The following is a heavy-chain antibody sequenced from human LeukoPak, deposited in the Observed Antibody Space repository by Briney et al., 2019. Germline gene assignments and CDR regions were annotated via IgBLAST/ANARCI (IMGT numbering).Heavy chain of an antibody. CDR3: ARDWGNYVIDY. D-gene: IGHD3-10*02. V-gene: IGHV3-21*04. Sequence: GGSLRLSCAASGFTFGSYSMNWVRQAPGKGLEWVSGISSSSTYKHYGDSVKGRFTISRDNTKNSLYLQMNSLRAEDTAVYYCARDWGNYVIDYWGQGTLVTVSS. CDR2: ISSSSTYK. CDR1: GFTFGSYS. J-gene: IGHJ4*02.